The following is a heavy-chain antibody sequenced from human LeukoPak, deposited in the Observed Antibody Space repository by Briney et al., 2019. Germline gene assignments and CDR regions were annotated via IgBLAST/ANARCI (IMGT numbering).Heavy chain of an antibody. D-gene: IGHD4/OR15-4a*01. CDR3: ARAARGLTRHAFDI. J-gene: IGHJ3*02. V-gene: IGHV4-39*07. CDR1: GGSISSSSYY. CDR2: IYYSGST. Sequence: SETLSLTCTVSGGSISSSSYYWDWIRQPPGKGLEWIGSIYYSGSTYYNPSLKSRVTISVDTSKNQFSLKLSSVTAADTAVYYCARAARGLTRHAFDIWGQGTMVTVSS.